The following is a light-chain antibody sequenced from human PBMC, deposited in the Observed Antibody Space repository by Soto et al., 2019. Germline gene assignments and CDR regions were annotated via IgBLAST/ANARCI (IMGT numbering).Light chain of an antibody. Sequence: QAVVTQEPSLTVSPGGTVTLTCGPSTGAVTSGHYPYWFQQKPGQAPRTLIYDTNNKHSWTPARFSGSLLGGKAALTLSGAQPEDEADYYCLLSYSGARVFGGGTKLTVL. V-gene: IGLV7-46*01. CDR1: TGAVTSGHY. CDR2: DTN. J-gene: IGLJ2*01. CDR3: LLSYSGARV.